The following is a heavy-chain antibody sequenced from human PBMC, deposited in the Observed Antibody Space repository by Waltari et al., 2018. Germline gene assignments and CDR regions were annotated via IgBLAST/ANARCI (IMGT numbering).Heavy chain of an antibody. Sequence: EVQLVESGGGLVKPGGSLRLSCVASGFAFDTAWLSWLRQAPGKGREWLGRIRANPHGGTVHYGAPVKGRFTISRDDSKNTLYLQMNSLTTEDTATYYCTTGSSGGEDDWGQGTLVIVSS. V-gene: IGHV3-15*01. CDR1: GFAFDTAW. D-gene: IGHD2-21*01. J-gene: IGHJ4*02. CDR3: TTGSSGGEDD. CDR2: IRANPHGGTV.